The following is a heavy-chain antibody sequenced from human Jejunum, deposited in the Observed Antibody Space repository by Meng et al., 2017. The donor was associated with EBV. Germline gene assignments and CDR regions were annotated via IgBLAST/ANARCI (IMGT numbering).Heavy chain of an antibody. CDR2: INISGTT. CDR1: SCHI. V-gene: IGHV4-34*01. J-gene: IGHJ4*02. Sequence: SCHIWRVRHQHPGKGVWRIGKINISGTTNYNPSLKSRVTISVDTSTNPSSLRLNSVTAADTAVYYCARFSFFYTTSSLDSWGQGTLVTVSS. CDR3: ARFSFFYTTSSLDS. D-gene: IGHD6-13*01.